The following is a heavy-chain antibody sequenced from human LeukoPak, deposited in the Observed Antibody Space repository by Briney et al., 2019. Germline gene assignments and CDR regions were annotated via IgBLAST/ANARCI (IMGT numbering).Heavy chain of an antibody. D-gene: IGHD4-11*01. Sequence: PGGSLRLSCAASGFTFSSYSMNWVRQAPGKGLEWVSSISSSSSYIYYVDSVKGRFTISRDNAKNSLYLQMNSLRAEDTAVYYCARDRGDYNNYEDCFDTWGQGTRVTVSS. CDR2: ISSSSSYI. J-gene: IGHJ5*02. CDR3: ARDRGDYNNYEDCFDT. V-gene: IGHV3-21*01. CDR1: GFTFSSYS.